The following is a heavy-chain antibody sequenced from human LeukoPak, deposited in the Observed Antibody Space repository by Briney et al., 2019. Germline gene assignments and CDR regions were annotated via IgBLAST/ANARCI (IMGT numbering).Heavy chain of an antibody. J-gene: IGHJ3*02. V-gene: IGHV3-48*03. CDR2: IISNGTTT. Sequence: GGSLRLSCAAPGFTFSSYDMYWVRQAPGKGLEWVSYIISNGTTTHYGDSVKGRFTISRDNAKNSLYLQMNSLRAEDTAVYYCARGRRPDAFDSWGQGTRVTVSS. CDR1: GFTFSSYD. CDR3: ARGRRPDAFDS.